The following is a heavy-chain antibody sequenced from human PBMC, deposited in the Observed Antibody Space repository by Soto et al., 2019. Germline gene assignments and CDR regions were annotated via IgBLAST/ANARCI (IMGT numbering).Heavy chain of an antibody. Sequence: GGSLRLSCAASGFTFSSYSMNWVRQAPGKGLEWVSSISSSSSYIYYADSVKGRFTISRDNAKNSLYLQMNSLRAEDTAVYYCARDREGYYYGSGPPRGMDVWGQGTTVTVSS. CDR2: ISSSSSYI. J-gene: IGHJ6*02. V-gene: IGHV3-21*01. CDR1: GFTFSSYS. CDR3: ARDREGYYYGSGPPRGMDV. D-gene: IGHD3-10*01.